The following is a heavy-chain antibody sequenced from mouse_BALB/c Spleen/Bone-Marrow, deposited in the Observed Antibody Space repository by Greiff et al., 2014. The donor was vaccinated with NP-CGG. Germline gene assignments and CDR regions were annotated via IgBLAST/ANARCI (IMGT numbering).Heavy chain of an antibody. D-gene: IGHD1-2*01. J-gene: IGHJ2*01. CDR1: GFNIKDTY. CDR2: IDPANGNT. V-gene: IGHV14-3*02. CDR3: ARYYYGYYFDY. Sequence: VQLQQPGAELVKPRASVKLSCTASGFNIKDTYMHWVKQRPEQGLEWIGRIDPANGNTKYDPKFQGKATITADTSSNTAYLQLSSLTSEDTAVYYCARYYYGYYFDYWGQGTTLTVSS.